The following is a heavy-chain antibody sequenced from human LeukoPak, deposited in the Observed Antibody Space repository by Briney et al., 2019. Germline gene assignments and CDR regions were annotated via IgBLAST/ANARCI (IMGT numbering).Heavy chain of an antibody. CDR2: INYSGST. Sequence: SETLSLTCAIYSESFSGYFWSWIRQPPGKGLEWIGEINYSGSTNYNPSLKSRVTISVDTSKNQFSLKLSSVTAADTAVYYCARLYSSSLHYYYYYYMDVWGKGTTVTVSS. CDR1: SESFSGYF. D-gene: IGHD6-13*01. CDR3: ARLYSSSLHYYYYYYMDV. V-gene: IGHV4-34*01. J-gene: IGHJ6*03.